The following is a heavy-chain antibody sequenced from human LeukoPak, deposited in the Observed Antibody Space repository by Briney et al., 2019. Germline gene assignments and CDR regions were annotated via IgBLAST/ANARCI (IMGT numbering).Heavy chain of an antibody. CDR2: INHSGST. V-gene: IGHV4-34*01. CDR3: ARGPPWGYGP. CDR1: GGSFSGYY. Sequence: PSETLSLTCAVYGGSFSGYYWSWIRQPPGKGLEWIGEINHSGSTNYNPSLKSRVTISVDTSKSQFSLKLSSVTAADTAVYYCARGPPWGYGPWGQGTLVTVSS. J-gene: IGHJ5*02. D-gene: IGHD5-12*01.